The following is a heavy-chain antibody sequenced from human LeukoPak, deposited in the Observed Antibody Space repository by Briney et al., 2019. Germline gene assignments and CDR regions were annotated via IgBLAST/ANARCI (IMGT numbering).Heavy chain of an antibody. J-gene: IGHJ4*02. V-gene: IGHV3-53*01. D-gene: IGHD4-23*01. CDR3: ARYDVTQHAGFDS. CDR1: GFTVSSNY. Sequence: GGSLRLSCAASGFTVSSNYMSWVRQAPGKGLEWVSVIYSGGSTYYADSVKGRFTISRDNAKNLMYLQMNSLRVEDSAVYRCARYDVTQHAGFDSWGQGTLVTVSS. CDR2: IYSGGST.